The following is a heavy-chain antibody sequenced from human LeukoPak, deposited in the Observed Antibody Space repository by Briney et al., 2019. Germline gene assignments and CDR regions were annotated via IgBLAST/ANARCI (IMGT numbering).Heavy chain of an antibody. V-gene: IGHV1-3*01. D-gene: IGHD3-22*01. Sequence: GASVKVSCNASGYTFTSYAMHWVRQAPGQRLEWMGWINAGNGNTKYSQKFQGGVTITRDTSASTAYMELSSLRSEDTAVYYCARTDFNYYYDSSGPFDYWGQGTLVTVSS. CDR3: ARTDFNYYYDSSGPFDY. CDR1: GYTFTSYA. CDR2: INAGNGNT. J-gene: IGHJ4*02.